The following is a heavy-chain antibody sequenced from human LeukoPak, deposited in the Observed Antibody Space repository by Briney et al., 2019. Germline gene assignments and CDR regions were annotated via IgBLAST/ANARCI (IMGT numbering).Heavy chain of an antibody. CDR3: AKDQLVCRSTSCRLTVVAFDI. D-gene: IGHD2-2*01. CDR2: ISGSGGST. Sequence: GGSLRLSCAASGFTFSSYAMSWVRQAPGKGLEWVSAISGSGGSTYYADSVKGRFTISRDNSKNTLYLQMNSLRAEDTAVYYCAKDQLVCRSTSCRLTVVAFDIWGQGTMVTVSS. V-gene: IGHV3-23*01. J-gene: IGHJ3*02. CDR1: GFTFSSYA.